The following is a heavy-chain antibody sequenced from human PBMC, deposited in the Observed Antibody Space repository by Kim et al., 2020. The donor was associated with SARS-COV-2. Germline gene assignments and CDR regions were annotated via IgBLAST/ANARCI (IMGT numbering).Heavy chain of an antibody. CDR3: AKGRGYCSSTSCYGRFDP. CDR2: ISGSGGST. D-gene: IGHD2-2*01. Sequence: GGSLRLSCAASGFTFSSYAMSWVRQAPGKGLEWVSAISGSGGSTYYADSVKGRFTISRDNSKNTLYVQMNSLRAEDTAVYYCAKGRGYCSSTSCYGRFDPWGQGTLVTVSS. V-gene: IGHV3-23*01. J-gene: IGHJ5*02. CDR1: GFTFSSYA.